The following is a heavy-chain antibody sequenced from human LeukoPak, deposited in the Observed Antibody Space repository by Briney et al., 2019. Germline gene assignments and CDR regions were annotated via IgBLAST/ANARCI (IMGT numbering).Heavy chain of an antibody. D-gene: IGHD3-3*01. V-gene: IGHV3-49*03. J-gene: IGHJ6*03. CDR1: GFTFGDYA. Sequence: PGGSLRLSCTASGFTFGDYAMSWFRQAPGKGLEGVGFIRSKAYGGTTEYAASVKGRFTISRDDSKSIAYLQMNSLKTEDTAVYYCTRVKGGYYDFWSGYYNDYYYYMDVWGKGTTVTVSS. CDR2: IRSKAYGGTT. CDR3: TRVKGGYYDFWSGYYNDYYYYMDV.